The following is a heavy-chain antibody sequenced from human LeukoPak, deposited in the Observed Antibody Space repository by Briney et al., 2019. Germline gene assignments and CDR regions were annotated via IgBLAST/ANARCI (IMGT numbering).Heavy chain of an antibody. D-gene: IGHD2-2*01. CDR3: ARAQHRFYYFDY. Sequence: GSSVKVSCRASGGTFSSYAISWVRQAPGQGLEWMGGIIPIFGTANYAQKFQGRVTITADESTSTAYMELSSLRSEDTAVYYCARAQHRFYYFDYWGQGTLVTVSS. CDR1: GGTFSSYA. V-gene: IGHV1-69*01. J-gene: IGHJ4*02. CDR2: IIPIFGTA.